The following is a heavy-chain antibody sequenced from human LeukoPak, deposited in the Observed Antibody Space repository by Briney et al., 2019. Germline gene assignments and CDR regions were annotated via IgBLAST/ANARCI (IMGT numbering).Heavy chain of an antibody. V-gene: IGHV4-30-4*08. CDR1: GGSISSGDYY. Sequence: SQTLSLTCTVSGGSISSGDYYWSWIRQPPGKGLEWIGYIYYSGSTYYNPSLKSRVTISVDTSKNQFSLKLSSVTAADTAVYYCARDTEGFGVVIPNYYYYYMDVWGKGTTVTVSS. CDR3: ARDTEGFGVVIPNYYYYYMDV. CDR2: IYYSGST. J-gene: IGHJ6*03. D-gene: IGHD3-3*01.